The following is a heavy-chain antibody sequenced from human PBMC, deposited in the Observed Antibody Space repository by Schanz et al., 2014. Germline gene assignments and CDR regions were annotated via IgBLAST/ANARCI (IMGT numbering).Heavy chain of an antibody. J-gene: IGHJ4*02. Sequence: EVQLVEFGGVVAQPGGSLRLSCAASGFTFSHYWLSWVRQTPGKRLEWVANIRQDGSAKFYVDSVNSRFAISRDNAENSVYLQMNSLRAEDTAVYYCARDGFGGYLDSWGQGTLVTVSS. D-gene: IGHD3-10*01. CDR3: ARDGFGGYLDS. CDR1: GFTFSHYW. V-gene: IGHV3-7*03. CDR2: IRQDGSAK.